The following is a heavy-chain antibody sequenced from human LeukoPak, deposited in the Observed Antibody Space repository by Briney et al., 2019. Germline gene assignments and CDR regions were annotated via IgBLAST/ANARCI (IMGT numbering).Heavy chain of an antibody. CDR2: ISAYNGNT. J-gene: IGHJ6*02. CDR3: ASQGQSYHDFWSGSYGMDV. V-gene: IGHV1-18*01. Sequence: GASVKVSCKASGYTFTSYGISWVRQAPGQGLEWMGWISAYNGNTNYAQKLQGRVTMTTDTSTSTAYMELRSLRSDDTAVYYCASQGQSYHDFWSGSYGMDVWGQGTTVTVSS. CDR1: GYTFTSYG. D-gene: IGHD3-3*01.